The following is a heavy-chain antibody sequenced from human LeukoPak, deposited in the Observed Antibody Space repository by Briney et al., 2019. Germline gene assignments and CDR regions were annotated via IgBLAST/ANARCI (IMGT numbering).Heavy chain of an antibody. Sequence: PSETLSLTRAVSGGSISSYYWSWIRQTPGEGLEWVGYIYYSGGTNYNPSLKSRVTISVDTSKNQFSLKLSSVTAADTAVYYCARAIVVVPAAIETYYYYYMDVWGKGTTVTVSS. CDR1: GGSISSYY. D-gene: IGHD2-2*01. J-gene: IGHJ6*03. V-gene: IGHV4-59*01. CDR3: ARAIVVVPAAIETYYYYYMDV. CDR2: IYYSGGT.